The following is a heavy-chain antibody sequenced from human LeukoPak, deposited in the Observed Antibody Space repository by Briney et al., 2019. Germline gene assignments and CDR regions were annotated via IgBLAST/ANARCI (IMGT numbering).Heavy chain of an antibody. J-gene: IGHJ6*02. CDR3: ARDDTVTTKRYYYYYGMDV. CDR2: ISAYNGNT. CDR1: GYTFTSYG. D-gene: IGHD4-17*01. Sequence: ASVKVSCKASGYTFTSYGISWVRQAPGQGLEWMGWISAYNGNTNYAQKLQGRVTMTTDTSTSTAYMELRSLRSDDTAVYYCARDDTVTTKRYYYYYGMDVWGQGTTVTVSS. V-gene: IGHV1-18*01.